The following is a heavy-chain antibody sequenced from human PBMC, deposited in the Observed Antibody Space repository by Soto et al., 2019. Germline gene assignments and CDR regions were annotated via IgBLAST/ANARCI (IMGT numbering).Heavy chain of an antibody. J-gene: IGHJ5*02. D-gene: IGHD3-9*01. Sequence: GKGLEWVSYISSRDDPIYYADSVKGRFTISRDNAKNSLYLQMNSLRAEDTAVYYCARDNSLYNYDILTGYPYNWFDPWGQGTLVTVSS. CDR2: ISSRDDPI. V-gene: IGHV3-11*01. CDR3: ARDNSLYNYDILTGYPYNWFDP.